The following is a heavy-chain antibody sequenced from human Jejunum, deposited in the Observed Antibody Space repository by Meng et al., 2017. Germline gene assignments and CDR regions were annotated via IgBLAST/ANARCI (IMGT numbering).Heavy chain of an antibody. CDR2: TYYRSKWYI. Sequence: QIQLQHSGPGLVKPSPTLSLTLPLPVCSVPSNSSGWNWIRQSPSRGREWLGRTYYRSKWYIDYAVSVKSRITINPDTSKNQFSLHLNSVTPEDTAVYYCAGGGLVRSTRGYFDYWGQGTLVTVSS. V-gene: IGHV6-1*01. CDR1: VCSVPSNSSG. CDR3: AGGGLVRSTRGYFDY. D-gene: IGHD1-26*01. J-gene: IGHJ4*02.